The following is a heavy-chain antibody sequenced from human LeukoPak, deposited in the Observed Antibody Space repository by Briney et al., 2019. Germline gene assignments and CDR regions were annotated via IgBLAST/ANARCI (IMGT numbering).Heavy chain of an antibody. Sequence: ASETLSLTCTVSGGSISSYYWSWIRQPPGRGLEWIGYIYYSGSTNYNPSLKSRVTISVDTSKNQFSLILSSVTAADTAVYYCARLGSAAGGSRYFDYWGQGTLVTVSS. CDR2: IYYSGST. CDR1: GGSISSYY. J-gene: IGHJ4*02. V-gene: IGHV4-59*08. CDR3: ARLGSAAGGSRYFDY. D-gene: IGHD6-13*01.